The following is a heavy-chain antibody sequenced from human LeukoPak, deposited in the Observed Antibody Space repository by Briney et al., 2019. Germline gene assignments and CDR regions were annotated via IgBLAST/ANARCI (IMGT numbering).Heavy chain of an antibody. Sequence: ASVKVSRKASRYTPTSYYMHWVRQAPGQGLECMGIINPSGGSTGYAQKFQGRVTMTRDMSTSPVYMELSSLRSEDTAVYYCARGLGRVGYWGQGTLVTVSS. CDR2: INPSGGST. D-gene: IGHD3-10*01. CDR3: ARGLGRVGY. J-gene: IGHJ4*02. CDR1: RYTPTSYY. V-gene: IGHV1-46*01.